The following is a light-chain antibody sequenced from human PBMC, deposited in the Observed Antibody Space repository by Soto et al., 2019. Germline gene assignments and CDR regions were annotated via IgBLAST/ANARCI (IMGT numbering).Light chain of an antibody. V-gene: IGLV3-21*02. Sequence: SYELTQPPSVSVAPGQTARIICGGSNVGNQRVHWYRQRPGQAPVLAVFDDSDRPSGIPERFSGSRSGTSASLAISGLQSEDEADYFCGTWDASLSGYVFGTGTKVTVL. CDR2: DDS. J-gene: IGLJ1*01. CDR1: NVGNQR. CDR3: GTWDASLSGYV.